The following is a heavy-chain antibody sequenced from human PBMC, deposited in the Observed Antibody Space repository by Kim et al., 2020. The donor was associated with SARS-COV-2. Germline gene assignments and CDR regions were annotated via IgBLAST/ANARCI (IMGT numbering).Heavy chain of an antibody. CDR1: GGSISSSNW. D-gene: IGHD3-16*01. CDR3: ARVPLGNGRPGDDY. J-gene: IGHJ4*02. V-gene: IGHV4-4*02. Sequence: SETLSLTCAVSGGSISSSNWWSWVRQPPGKGLEWIGVIYHSGSTNYNPSLKSRVTISVDKSKNQFSLKLSSVTAADTAVYYCARVPLGNGRPGDDYWGQGTLVTVSS. CDR2: IYHSGST.